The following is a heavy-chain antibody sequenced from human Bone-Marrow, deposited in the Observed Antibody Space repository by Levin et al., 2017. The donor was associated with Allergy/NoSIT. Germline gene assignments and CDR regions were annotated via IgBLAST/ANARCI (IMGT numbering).Heavy chain of an antibody. J-gene: IGHJ6*02. Sequence: KSSETLSLTCTVSGGSFGSYYWTWVRQPPGKGLEWIGYIYSSGRTNYNRSLKSRLTISVDTSKNQFSLNLTSLTAADTAIFYCARGRVGHGLDVWGQGTTVIVSS. V-gene: IGHV4-59*01. CDR1: GGSFGSYY. CDR3: ARGRVGHGLDV. D-gene: IGHD3-10*01. CDR2: IYSSGRT.